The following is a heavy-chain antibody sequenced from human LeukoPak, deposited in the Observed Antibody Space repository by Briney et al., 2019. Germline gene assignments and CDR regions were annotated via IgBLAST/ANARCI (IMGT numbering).Heavy chain of an antibody. D-gene: IGHD3-22*01. V-gene: IGHV5-51*01. CDR3: ARHHDYYDSSGYYSN. J-gene: IGHJ4*02. CDR1: GYSFTSYW. CDR2: IYPGDSDT. Sequence: GESLQISCKGSGYSFTSYWIGWVRQLPGKGLEWMGIIYPGDSDTRYSPSFQGQVTISADKSISTAYLQWSSLKASDTAMYYCARHHDYYDSSGYYSNWGQGTLVTVSS.